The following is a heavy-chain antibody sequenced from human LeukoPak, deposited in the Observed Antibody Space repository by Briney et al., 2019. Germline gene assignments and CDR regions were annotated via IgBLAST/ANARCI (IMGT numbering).Heavy chain of an antibody. CDR2: TKQGGSHK. CDR3: ARVLDSGSSRYQAFPY. D-gene: IGHD2-15*01. J-gene: IGHJ4*02. Sequence: PGGSLRLSCAASGCTFSSYWMSWVRRAPGKGLEWVANTKQGGSHKYYVDSVKRGFTILRDNTKHSLFMQKNSMRAEDRAVYYCARVLDSGSSRYQAFPYWGQGTLVTVSS. V-gene: IGHV3-7*01. CDR1: GCTFSSYW.